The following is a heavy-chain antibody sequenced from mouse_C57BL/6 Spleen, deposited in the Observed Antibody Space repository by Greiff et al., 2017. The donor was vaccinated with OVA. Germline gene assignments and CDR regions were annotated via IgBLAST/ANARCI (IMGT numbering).Heavy chain of an antibody. Sequence: VKLMESGPGLVAPSQSLSITCTVSGFSLTSYGVSWVRQPPGKGLEWLGVIRGDGSTNYHSALISRLSISKDNSKSQVFLKLNSLQTDDTATYYCATFITTVVALYYYAMDYWGQGTSVTVSS. CDR2: IRGDGST. V-gene: IGHV2-3*01. CDR1: GFSLTSYG. J-gene: IGHJ4*01. D-gene: IGHD1-1*01. CDR3: ATFITTVVALYYYAMDY.